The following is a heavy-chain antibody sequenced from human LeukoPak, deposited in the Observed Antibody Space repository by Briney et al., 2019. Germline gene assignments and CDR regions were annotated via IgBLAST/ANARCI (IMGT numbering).Heavy chain of an antibody. CDR2: IWYDGSNE. J-gene: IGHJ6*02. CDR3: ARDGQNGSPYATDV. D-gene: IGHD3-10*01. Sequence: GGSLRLSCAASGFTFRSHGMHWVRQAPGKGLEWVAGIWYDGSNEDYADSVKGRFIISRDNSKNTLYLQMNSLRVEDTATYYCARDGQNGSPYATDVWGQGTTVTVSS. CDR1: GFTFRSHG. V-gene: IGHV3-33*01.